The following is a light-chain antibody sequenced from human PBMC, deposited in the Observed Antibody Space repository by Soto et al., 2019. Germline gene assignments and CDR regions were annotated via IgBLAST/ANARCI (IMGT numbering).Light chain of an antibody. CDR2: GAS. Sequence: EIVLTQSPGTLSLSPGERATLSCRASQSVSSSYLAWYQQKPGQAPRPLIYGASSRAIGIPDRFSGSGSGTDFTLTISRLEPEDCAVYYCQQYGSSPWTFGQVTKVEIK. V-gene: IGKV3-20*01. CDR1: QSVSSSY. CDR3: QQYGSSPWT. J-gene: IGKJ1*01.